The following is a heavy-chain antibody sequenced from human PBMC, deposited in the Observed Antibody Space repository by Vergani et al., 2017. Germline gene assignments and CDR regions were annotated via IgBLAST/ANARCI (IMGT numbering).Heavy chain of an antibody. J-gene: IGHJ4*02. Sequence: EVQLVQSGAEVKKPGESMKISCKGSGYSFTSYWIGWVRQMPGKGLEWMGIIYPGDSDTRYSPSFQGQVTISADKSISTAYLQWSSLKASDTAMYYCARQGPLVGAPWGVDYWGQGTLVTVSS. CDR1: GYSFTSYW. D-gene: IGHD1-26*01. CDR3: ARQGPLVGAPWGVDY. V-gene: IGHV5-51*01. CDR2: IYPGDSDT.